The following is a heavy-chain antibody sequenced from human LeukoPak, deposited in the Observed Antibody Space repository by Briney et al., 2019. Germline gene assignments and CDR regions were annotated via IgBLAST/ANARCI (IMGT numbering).Heavy chain of an antibody. D-gene: IGHD6-6*01. V-gene: IGHV4-38-2*01. Sequence: SETLSLTCGVSDYSINSGHHWAWIRQPPGNGLEWIGSIDHSGNTYYNASLRSRVAISVDTSKDQFSLKLSSVTAADTAVYYCARSSSSLPWYFDYWGQGTLVTVSS. CDR3: ARSSSSLPWYFDY. CDR2: IDHSGNT. CDR1: DYSINSGHH. J-gene: IGHJ4*02.